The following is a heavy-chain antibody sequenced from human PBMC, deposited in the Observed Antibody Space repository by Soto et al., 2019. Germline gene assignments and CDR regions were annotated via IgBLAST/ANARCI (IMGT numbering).Heavy chain of an antibody. V-gene: IGHV1-69*13. CDR1: GGTFSSYA. Sequence: GASVKVSCKASGGTFSSYAISWVRQAPGQGLEWMGGIIPIFGTANYAQKFQGRVTITADESTSTAYMELSSLRSEDTAVYYCARVTTYYYYYGMDVWGQGTTVTVYS. CDR2: IIPIFGTA. D-gene: IGHD4-17*01. CDR3: ARVTTYYYYYGMDV. J-gene: IGHJ6*02.